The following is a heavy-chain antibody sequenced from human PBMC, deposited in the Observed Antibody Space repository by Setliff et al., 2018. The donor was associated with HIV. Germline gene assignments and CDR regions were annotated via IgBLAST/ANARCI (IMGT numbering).Heavy chain of an antibody. V-gene: IGHV4-34*01. D-gene: IGHD3-22*01. J-gene: IGHJ4*02. CDR3: ARGATDYYDSTSYYYVFDY. CDR2: INYSGST. CDR1: GGPFSGYY. Sequence: SETLSLTCAVYGGPFSGYYWSWIRQFPGKGLEWVGEINYSGSTNYNPSLRSRLTISVDTFHNQLSLKLSSVTAADTALYYCARGATDYYDSTSYYYVFDYWGQGTLVTSPQ.